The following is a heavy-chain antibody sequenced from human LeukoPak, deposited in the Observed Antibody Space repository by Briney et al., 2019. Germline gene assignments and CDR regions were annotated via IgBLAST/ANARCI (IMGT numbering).Heavy chain of an antibody. D-gene: IGHD3-10*01. CDR1: GGSISSYY. J-gene: IGHJ5*02. CDR2: IYYSGST. Sequence: PSETLSLACTVSGGSISSYYWSWIRQPPGKGLEWIGYIYYSGSTNYNPSLKSRVTISVDTSRNQFSLKLSSVTAADTAVYYCARSIYYREGWFDPWGQGTLVTVSS. V-gene: IGHV4-59*08. CDR3: ARSIYYREGWFDP.